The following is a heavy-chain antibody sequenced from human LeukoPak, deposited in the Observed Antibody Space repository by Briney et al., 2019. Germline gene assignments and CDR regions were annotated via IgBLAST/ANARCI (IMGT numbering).Heavy chain of an antibody. CDR1: GYTLTSYD. V-gene: IGHV1-18*01. J-gene: IGHJ4*02. CDR3: ARGQYFDF. Sequence: ASVKVSCKASGYTLTSYDINWVRQAPGQGLEWMGWISAYNGNTDLAQKLQGRVTMTTDTSTSTAYMELRSLRSDDTAVYYCARGQYFDFWGQGAPVTVSS. CDR2: ISAYNGNT.